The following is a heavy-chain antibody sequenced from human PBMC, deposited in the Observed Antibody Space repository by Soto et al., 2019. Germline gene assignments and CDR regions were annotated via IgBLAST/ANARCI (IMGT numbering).Heavy chain of an antibody. J-gene: IGHJ4*02. V-gene: IGHV1-46*01. CDR1: GYTFTSYY. CDR2: INPSGGST. Sequence: ASVKVSCKASGYTFTSYYMHWVRQAPGQGLEWMGIINPSGGSTSYAQKFQGRVTMTRDTSTSTVYMELSSLRSEDTAVYYCARDVRYSYGLIYPTQVGIDYWGQGTLVTVSS. D-gene: IGHD5-18*01. CDR3: ARDVRYSYGLIYPTQVGIDY.